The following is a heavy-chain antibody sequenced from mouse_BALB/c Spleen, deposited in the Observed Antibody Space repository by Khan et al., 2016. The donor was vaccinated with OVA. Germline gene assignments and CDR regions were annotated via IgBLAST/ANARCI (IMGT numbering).Heavy chain of an antibody. V-gene: IGHV9-4*02. CDR3: ARGGAAYYRNDGGAMEY. J-gene: IGHJ4*01. CDR2: INTHSGVP. CDR1: GYTFTTAG. Sequence: QIQLVQSGPELKKSGETVRISCKASGYTFTTAGIQWVQKMPGKGLKWIGWINTHSGVPKYAEDFKGRFAFSLEISVSTAYLQITNLKNEGTATYFCARGGAAYYRNDGGAMEYWGQGTSVTVSS. D-gene: IGHD2-14*01.